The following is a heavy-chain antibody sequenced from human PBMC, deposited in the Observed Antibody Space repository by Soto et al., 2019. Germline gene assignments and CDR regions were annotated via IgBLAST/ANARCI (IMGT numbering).Heavy chain of an antibody. CDR3: ERRIVATETFDN. V-gene: IGHV4-59*01. CDR2: IYFRGTT. D-gene: IGHD5-12*01. Sequence: SETLSLTCTVSGGSISSYYWSWIRQPPGKGLEWIGYIYFRGTTNYNPSLKSRVTMSADTSKNQFSLKLNSVTAADTAVYYGERRIVATETFDNWGQGTLVTVSS. J-gene: IGHJ4*02. CDR1: GGSISSYY.